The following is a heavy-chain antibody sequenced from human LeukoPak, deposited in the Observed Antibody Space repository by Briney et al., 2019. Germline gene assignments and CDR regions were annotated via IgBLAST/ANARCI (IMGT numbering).Heavy chain of an antibody. Sequence: ASVKVSCKASGYTFTSYYMHWVRQPPGQGLEWMGIINPSGGSTSYAQKFQDRVTMTRDMSTSTVYMELSSLRSEDTAVYYCARGRDSSGYSSPAEYFQHWGQGTLVTVSS. V-gene: IGHV1-46*01. CDR2: INPSGGST. CDR3: ARGRDSSGYSSPAEYFQH. CDR1: GYTFTSYY. J-gene: IGHJ1*01. D-gene: IGHD3-22*01.